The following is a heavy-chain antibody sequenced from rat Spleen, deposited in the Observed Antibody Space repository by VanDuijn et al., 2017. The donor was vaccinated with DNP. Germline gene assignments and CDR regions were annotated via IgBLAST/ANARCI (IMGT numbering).Heavy chain of an antibody. J-gene: IGHJ4*01. D-gene: IGHD1-6*01. V-gene: IGHV2-32*01. CDR1: GFSLTSYH. CDR3: ARDRYYGSTVGMDA. Sequence: QVQLKESGPGLVRPSETLSLTCTVSGFSLTSYHVSWVRQPPGKGLEWMGVIWDDGSTAYNSALKSRLSISRDTSKSQVFLKMSSLKTEDTATDYCARDRYYGSTVGMDAWGQGASVTVSS. CDR2: IWDDGST.